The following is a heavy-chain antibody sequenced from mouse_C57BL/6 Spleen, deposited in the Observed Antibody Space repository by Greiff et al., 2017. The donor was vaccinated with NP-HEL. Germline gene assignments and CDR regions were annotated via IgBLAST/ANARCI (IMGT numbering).Heavy chain of an antibody. Sequence: QVQLQQPGAELVKPGASVKLSCKASGYTFTSYWMQWVKQRHGQGLEWIGEIDPSDSYTNYNQKFKGKATLTVDTSSSTAYMQLSSLTSEDSAVYYCARSLFTTVVVHFDYWGQGTTLTVSS. D-gene: IGHD1-1*01. CDR1: GYTFTSYW. V-gene: IGHV1-50*01. CDR2: IDPSDSYT. CDR3: ARSLFTTVVVHFDY. J-gene: IGHJ2*01.